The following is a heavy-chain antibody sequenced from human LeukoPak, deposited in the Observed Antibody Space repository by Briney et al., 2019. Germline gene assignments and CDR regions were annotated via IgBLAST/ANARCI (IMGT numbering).Heavy chain of an antibody. CDR2: ISSSSSTI. Sequence: GGSLRLSCAASGFTLSNFAMNWVRQAPGKGLEWVSYISSSSSTIYYADSVKGRFTISRDNAKNSLYLQMNSLRAEDTAAYYCARDQGGYYPWGQGTLVTVSS. CDR1: GFTLSNFA. J-gene: IGHJ5*02. V-gene: IGHV3-48*01. D-gene: IGHD3-22*01. CDR3: ARDQGGYYP.